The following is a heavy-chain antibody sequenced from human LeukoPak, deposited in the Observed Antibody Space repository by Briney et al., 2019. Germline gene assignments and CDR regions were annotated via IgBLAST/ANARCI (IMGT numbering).Heavy chain of an antibody. CDR3: AKFLRMDYYYYMDV. Sequence: GGSLRLSCAASGFTFSSYAMSWVRQAPGKGLEWVSAISGSGGSTYYAGSVKGRFTISRDNSKNTLYLQMNSLRAEDTAVYYCAKFLRMDYYYYMDVWGKGTTVTVSS. CDR1: GFTFSSYA. V-gene: IGHV3-23*01. CDR2: ISGSGGST. D-gene: IGHD4-17*01. J-gene: IGHJ6*03.